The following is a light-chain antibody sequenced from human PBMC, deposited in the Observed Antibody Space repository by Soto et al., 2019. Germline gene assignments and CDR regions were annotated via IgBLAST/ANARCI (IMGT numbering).Light chain of an antibody. V-gene: IGLV1-51*01. CDR1: NSNIGDNY. Sequence: QSGLTQPPSVSAAPGQKVTISCSGSNSNIGDNYVSWYQHVPGTAPKLLIYDNYKRPSGIADRFSGSKSGTSATLGIAALQTGDEADYYCGTWDSSLRVVVSGGGTKLTVL. CDR2: DNY. J-gene: IGLJ2*01. CDR3: GTWDSSLRVVV.